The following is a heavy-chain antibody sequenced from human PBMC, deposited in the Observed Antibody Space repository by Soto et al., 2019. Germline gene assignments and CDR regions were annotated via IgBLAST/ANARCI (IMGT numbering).Heavy chain of an antibody. D-gene: IGHD3-16*01. Sequence: PGGSLRLSCAASGFTVSSNYMSWVRQAPGKGLEWVSVIYSDGSRYYADSVKGRFTISRDNAKNSLYLQMNSLRDEDTAVYYCARDLGGPYCYGMDVWGQGTTVTVSS. CDR2: IYSDGSR. CDR1: GFTVSSNY. CDR3: ARDLGGPYCYGMDV. V-gene: IGHV3-66*01. J-gene: IGHJ6*02.